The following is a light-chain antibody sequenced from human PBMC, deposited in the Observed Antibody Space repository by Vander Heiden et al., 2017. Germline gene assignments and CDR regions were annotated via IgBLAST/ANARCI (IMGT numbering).Light chain of an antibody. CDR1: QSISSW. V-gene: IGKV1-5*03. Sequence: IQMTQPPSTLSASVGGRVTITCRASQSISSWLAWYQQKPGKAPKLLIYTASSLQSGVPPRFSGSGSGTEFTLTISSLQPDDFATYYCQQDHSPPWTFGQGTKVEIK. CDR3: QQDHSPPWT. CDR2: TAS. J-gene: IGKJ1*01.